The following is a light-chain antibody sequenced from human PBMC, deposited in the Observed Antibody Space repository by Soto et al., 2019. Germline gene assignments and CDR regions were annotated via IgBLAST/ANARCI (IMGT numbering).Light chain of an antibody. Sequence: SALTQPASVSGSLGQSITISCTGTSSDIGGYKYVSWYQQHPVKAPKLIIFEVSNRPSGVSDRFSGSNSGNTASLTISGLQAEDEADYYCTSYSRYRVLVFGGGPKVTV. CDR2: EVS. CDR1: SSDIGGYKY. J-gene: IGLJ3*02. CDR3: TSYSRYRVLV. V-gene: IGLV2-14*01.